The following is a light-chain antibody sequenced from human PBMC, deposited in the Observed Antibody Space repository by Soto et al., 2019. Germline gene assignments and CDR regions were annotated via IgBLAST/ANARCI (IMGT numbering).Light chain of an antibody. Sequence: EIVLTQSPATMSSSPGRSDILYLXXXRGDSRYFAWYQQKPGQAPRLLIYDVSNRATGIPARFSGSGSGTDFTLTISNLVPEDFAVYYCQQRADWPPTWTFGQGTKVDIK. CDR1: RGDSRY. V-gene: IGKV3-11*01. J-gene: IGKJ1*01. CDR3: QQRADWPPTWT. CDR2: DVS.